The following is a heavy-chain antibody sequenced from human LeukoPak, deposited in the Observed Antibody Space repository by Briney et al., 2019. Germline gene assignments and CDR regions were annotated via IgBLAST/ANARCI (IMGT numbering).Heavy chain of an antibody. CDR1: GGSFSGYY. J-gene: IGHJ4*02. D-gene: IGHD3-22*01. CDR3: ARFAYDSSGYLRRDF. V-gene: IGHV4-34*01. CDR2: INHSGST. Sequence: SETLSLTCAVYGGSFSGYYWSWIRQPPGKGLEWIGEINHSGSTNYNPSLKSRVTISVDTSKNQFSLKLSSVTAADTAVYYCARFAYDSSGYLRRDFWGQGTLVTVSS.